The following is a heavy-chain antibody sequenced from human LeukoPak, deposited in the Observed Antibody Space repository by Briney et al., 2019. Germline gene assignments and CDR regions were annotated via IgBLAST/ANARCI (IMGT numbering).Heavy chain of an antibody. J-gene: IGHJ4*02. CDR1: GYTFTSYY. Sequence: ASVKVSCKASGYTFTSYYMHWVRQAPGQGLEWMGVINPSGGSTTYAKKFQGRVTVTRDTSTRTVYMELSSLRSEDTAVYYCARGTYYDFWSGYWGSSTIDYWGQGTLVTVSS. CDR3: ARGTYYDFWSGYWGSSTIDY. CDR2: INPSGGST. D-gene: IGHD3-3*01. V-gene: IGHV1-46*03.